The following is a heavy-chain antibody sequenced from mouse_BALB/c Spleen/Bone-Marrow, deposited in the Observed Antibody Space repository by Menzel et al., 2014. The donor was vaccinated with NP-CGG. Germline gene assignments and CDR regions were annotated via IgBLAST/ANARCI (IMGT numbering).Heavy chain of an antibody. Sequence: EVKLMESGGGLVQPGGSRKLSCAASGFTFSSFGMHWVRQAPEKGLEWVAYISSGSSTIYYADTVKGRFTISRDNPKNTLFLQMTSLRSEDTAMYYCARSYYRYAGSYYAMDYWGQGTSVTVSS. CDR1: GFTFSSFG. CDR2: ISSGSSTI. CDR3: ARSYYRYAGSYYAMDY. V-gene: IGHV5-17*02. D-gene: IGHD2-14*01. J-gene: IGHJ4*01.